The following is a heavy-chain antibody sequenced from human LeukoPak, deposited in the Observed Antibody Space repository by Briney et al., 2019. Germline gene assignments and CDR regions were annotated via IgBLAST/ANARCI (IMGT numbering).Heavy chain of an antibody. J-gene: IGHJ4*02. CDR1: DYTFTNFG. Sequence: RASVKVSCKASDYTFTNFGISWVRQAPGQGLEWMGWISAYNGNTNYAQRLQGRVTMTTDTSTSTAYMELRSLRSDDTAVYYCARDRDYGDYNTQDLFVYWGQGTLVTVSS. V-gene: IGHV1-18*01. CDR2: ISAYNGNT. CDR3: ARDRDYGDYNTQDLFVY. D-gene: IGHD4-17*01.